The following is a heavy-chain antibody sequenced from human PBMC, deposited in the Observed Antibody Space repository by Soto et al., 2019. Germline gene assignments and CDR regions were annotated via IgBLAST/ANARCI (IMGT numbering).Heavy chain of an antibody. CDR3: ARDSPMLYSSGPFGAFDI. CDR2: ISAYNGNT. Sequence: ASVKVSCKASGYTFTSYGISWVRQAPGQGLEWMGWISAYNGNTNYAQKLQGRVTMTTDTSTSTAYMELRSLRSDDTAVYYCARDSPMLYSSGPFGAFDIRCQGPIVSVS. CDR1: GYTFTSYG. J-gene: IGHJ3*02. V-gene: IGHV1-18*01. D-gene: IGHD6-19*01.